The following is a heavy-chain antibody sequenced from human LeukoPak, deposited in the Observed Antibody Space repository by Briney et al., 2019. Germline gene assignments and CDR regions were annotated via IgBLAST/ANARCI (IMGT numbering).Heavy chain of an antibody. V-gene: IGHV1-2*06. CDR1: GYTFIDYY. Sequence: ASVKVSCKASGYTFIDYYMQWVRQAPGQGLEWMGRINPNSGGTNYAQKFQGRVTMTRDTSISTAYMELSSLRSDDTAVYHCAIGIPALGTFGYWGQGTLVTVSS. D-gene: IGHD6-13*01. CDR3: AIGIPALGTFGY. J-gene: IGHJ4*02. CDR2: INPNSGGT.